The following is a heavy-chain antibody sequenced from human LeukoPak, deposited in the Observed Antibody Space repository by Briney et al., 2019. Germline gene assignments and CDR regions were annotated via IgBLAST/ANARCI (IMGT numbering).Heavy chain of an antibody. CDR1: GGSISSSNW. V-gene: IGHV4-4*02. Sequence: SGTLSLTCAVSGGSISSSNWWSWVRQPPGKGLEWIGEIYHSGSTYYSPSLRSRVTISLDTSRNQFSLKLNSVTAADTAVYYCAKSNGYGLVDIWGQGTMVTVSS. J-gene: IGHJ3*02. CDR2: IYHSGST. CDR3: AKSNGYGLVDI. D-gene: IGHD3-10*01.